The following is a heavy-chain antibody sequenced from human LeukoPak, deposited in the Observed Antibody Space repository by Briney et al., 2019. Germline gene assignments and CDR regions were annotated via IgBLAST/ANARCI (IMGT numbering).Heavy chain of an antibody. CDR1: GGSFSGYY. D-gene: IGHD3-9*01. V-gene: IGHV4-34*01. CDR3: ARHKVFTIFGWFDP. Sequence: SETLSLTCAVYGGSFSGYYWSWLRQPPGKGLEWIGEINHSGSTNYNPSLKSRVTISVDTSKNQFSLKLSSVPAADTAVYYCARHKVFTIFGWFDPWGQGTLVTVSS. CDR2: INHSGST. J-gene: IGHJ5*02.